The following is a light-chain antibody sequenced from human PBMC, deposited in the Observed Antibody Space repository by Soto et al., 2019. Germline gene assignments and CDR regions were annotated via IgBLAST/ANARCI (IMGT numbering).Light chain of an antibody. CDR3: QQRSNWGMYT. V-gene: IGKV3-11*01. Sequence: EIVLTQSPATLSLSPGEGATLSCRASQSVSRYLAWFQQKPGQAPRLLIYGVSSRATGIPARFSGSGSGTDFTLTISSLEPEDFAVYYCQQRSNWGMYTFGQGTKLEIK. CDR1: QSVSRY. CDR2: GVS. J-gene: IGKJ2*01.